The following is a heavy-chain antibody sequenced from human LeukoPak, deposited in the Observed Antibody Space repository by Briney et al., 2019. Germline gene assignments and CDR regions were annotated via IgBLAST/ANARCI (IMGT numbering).Heavy chain of an antibody. CDR3: ARGDQQWLVRGYYFDY. CDR2: MNPNSGNT. V-gene: IGHV1-8*01. Sequence: ASVKVSCKASGYTFTSYDINWVRQATGQGLEWMGWMNPNSGNTGYAQKFQGRVTMTRNTSISTAYMELSSLRSEDTAVYYCARGDQQWLVRGYYFDYWGQGTLVTVSS. D-gene: IGHD6-19*01. J-gene: IGHJ4*02. CDR1: GYTFTSYD.